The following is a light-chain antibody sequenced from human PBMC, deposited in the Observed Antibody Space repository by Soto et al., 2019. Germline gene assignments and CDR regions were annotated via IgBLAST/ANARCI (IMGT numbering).Light chain of an antibody. CDR2: DND. CDR1: SSNIGINF. CDR3: GSWDNPLSAVV. V-gene: IGLV1-51*01. J-gene: IGLJ3*02. Sequence: QSVLTQPPSVSAAPGQKVTISCSGSSSNIGINFVSLYQQFPGTVPKVVVYDNDKRPSGFPDRFSGSTSGTSSALDLTGHHAGDEAEYYWGSWDNPLSAVVSGGGTKLTVL.